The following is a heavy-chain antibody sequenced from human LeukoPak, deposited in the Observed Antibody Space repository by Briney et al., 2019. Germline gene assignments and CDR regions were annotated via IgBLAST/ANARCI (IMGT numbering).Heavy chain of an antibody. CDR2: ISYSGST. Sequence: SETLSLTCTVSGGSINGFYWSWIRQPPGRRLDWIGYISYSGSTYYRPSLKSRLTMSLDTSQNQFSLRLNSVTAADTAIYYCARHVISFGESYSQYSFDYWGQGSLVTVSS. CDR3: ARHVISFGESYSQYSFDY. J-gene: IGHJ4*02. V-gene: IGHV4-59*08. CDR1: GGSINGFY. D-gene: IGHD3-10*01.